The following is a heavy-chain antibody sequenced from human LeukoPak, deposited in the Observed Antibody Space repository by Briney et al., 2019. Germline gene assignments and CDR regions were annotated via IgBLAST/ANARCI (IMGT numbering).Heavy chain of an antibody. D-gene: IGHD6-19*01. J-gene: IGHJ4*02. Sequence: ASVKVSCRASGYSLTDYYMHWVRQAPGQGLEWVGWINPNNGDREFAQKFQGRVTMTRDTSISTAYMDLTGLRSDDTAVYYCARGTTVAGTGPLMNYWGQGTPVTVSS. CDR1: GYSLTDYY. V-gene: IGHV1-2*02. CDR2: INPNNGDR. CDR3: ARGTTVAGTGPLMNY.